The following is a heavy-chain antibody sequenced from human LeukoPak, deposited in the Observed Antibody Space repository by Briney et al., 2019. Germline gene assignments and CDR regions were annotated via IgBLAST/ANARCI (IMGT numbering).Heavy chain of an antibody. J-gene: IGHJ3*01. D-gene: IGHD5-24*01. V-gene: IGHV3-53*01. Sequence: GGSLRLSCAASGFTASSNYMSWVRQAPGKGLEWVSLIGASGESTYYADSVKGRFTITRDNSKNTLSLQMNSLRVEDTAMYFCAKDIQLSTWGLGTMVTVSS. CDR3: AKDIQLST. CDR2: IGASGEST. CDR1: GFTASSNY.